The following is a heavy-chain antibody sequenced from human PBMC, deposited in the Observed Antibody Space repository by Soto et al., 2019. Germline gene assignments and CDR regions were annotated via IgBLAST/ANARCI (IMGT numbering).Heavy chain of an antibody. Sequence: SVKVSCKVSGYTLTELSMHWVRQAPGKGLEWMGGFDPEDGETIYAQKFQGRVTMTEDTSTDTAYMELSSLRSEDTAVYYCATEGAYCSGGSCYPLGYWGQGTLVTVSS. V-gene: IGHV1-24*01. D-gene: IGHD2-15*01. J-gene: IGHJ4*02. CDR2: FDPEDGET. CDR1: GYTLTELS. CDR3: ATEGAYCSGGSCYPLGY.